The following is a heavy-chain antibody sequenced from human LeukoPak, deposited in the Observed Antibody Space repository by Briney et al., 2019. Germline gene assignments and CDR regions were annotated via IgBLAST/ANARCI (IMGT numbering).Heavy chain of an antibody. CDR1: GFIFTRDS. CDR3: TRGIQLNY. CDR2: INGGGSPI. Sequence: GGSLRLSCAASGFIFTRDSMNWVRQAPGKGPEWVAYINGGGSPIYYADSVKGRFTISRDNAKNSLYLQMNSLRAEDTAVYYCTRGIQLNYWGQGTLVTVSS. V-gene: IGHV3-48*04. D-gene: IGHD5-18*01. J-gene: IGHJ4*02.